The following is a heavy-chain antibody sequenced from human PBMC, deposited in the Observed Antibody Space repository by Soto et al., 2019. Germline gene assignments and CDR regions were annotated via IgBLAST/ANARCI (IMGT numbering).Heavy chain of an antibody. CDR1: GFTFSSYS. CDR2: ISSSSSYI. Sequence: GGSLRLSCAASGFTFSSYSMNWVRQAPGKGLEWVSSISSSSSYIYYADSVKGRFTISRDNAKNSLYLQMNSLRAEDTAVYYCAPVYYGSRTADYWGQGTMVTVSA. J-gene: IGHJ4*02. D-gene: IGHD3-10*01. V-gene: IGHV3-21*01. CDR3: APVYYGSRTADY.